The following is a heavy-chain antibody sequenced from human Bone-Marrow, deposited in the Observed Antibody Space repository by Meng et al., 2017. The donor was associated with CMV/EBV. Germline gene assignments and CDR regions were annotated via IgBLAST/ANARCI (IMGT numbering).Heavy chain of an antibody. CDR2: IIPILGIA. Sequence: SVKVSCKASGGTFSSYAISWVRQAPGQGLEWMGGIIPILGIANYAQKFQGRVTITADKSTSTAYMELSSLRSEDTAVYYCAGFHGYSKGYGMDVWGQGTTVTVSS. D-gene: IGHD4-11*01. CDR3: AGFHGYSKGYGMDV. J-gene: IGHJ6*02. V-gene: IGHV1-69*10. CDR1: GGTFSSYA.